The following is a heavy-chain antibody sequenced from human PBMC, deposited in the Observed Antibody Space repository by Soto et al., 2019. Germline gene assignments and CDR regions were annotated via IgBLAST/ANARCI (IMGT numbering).Heavy chain of an antibody. J-gene: IGHJ5*02. Sequence: GASVKVSCKASGYTFTNFGISWVRQAPGQGLEWMGWISAYNGNTNYAQKFQGRVTMTTDTSTSTAYMELRSLRSDDTAVYYCARDWSDIVLVPAAPANWFDPWGQGTLVTVSS. CDR3: ARDWSDIVLVPAAPANWFDP. CDR2: ISAYNGNT. V-gene: IGHV1-18*01. CDR1: GYTFTNFG. D-gene: IGHD2-2*01.